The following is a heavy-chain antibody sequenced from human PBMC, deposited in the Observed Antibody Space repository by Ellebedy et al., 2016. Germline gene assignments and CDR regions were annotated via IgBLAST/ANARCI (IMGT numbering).Heavy chain of an antibody. V-gene: IGHV4-34*01. CDR2: INHSGST. CDR1: GGSFSGYY. J-gene: IGHJ4*02. CDR3: ARGHGDYEVLGSGYDY. D-gene: IGHD4-17*01. Sequence: SQTLSLTCAVYGGSFSGYYWSWIRQPPGKGLEWIGEINHSGSTNYNPSLKSRVTISVDKSKNQFSLKLSSVTAADTAVYYCARGHGDYEVLGSGYDYWGQGTLVTVSS.